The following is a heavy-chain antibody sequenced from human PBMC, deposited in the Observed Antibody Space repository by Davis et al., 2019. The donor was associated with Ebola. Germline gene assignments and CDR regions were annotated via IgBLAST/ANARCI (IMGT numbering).Heavy chain of an antibody. CDR3: ARDYYGSGSYFWFDP. Sequence: AASVKVSCKASGYTFTGYYMHWVRQAPGQGLEWMGWINPNSGGTNYAQKFQGWVTMTRDTSISTAYMELSRLRSDDTAVYYCARDYYGSGSYFWFDPWGQGTLVTVSS. CDR1: GYTFTGYY. D-gene: IGHD3-10*01. V-gene: IGHV1-2*04. CDR2: INPNSGGT. J-gene: IGHJ5*02.